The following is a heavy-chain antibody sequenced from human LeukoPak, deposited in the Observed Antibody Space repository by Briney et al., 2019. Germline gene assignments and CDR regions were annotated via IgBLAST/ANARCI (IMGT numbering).Heavy chain of an antibody. V-gene: IGHV5-51*01. CDR3: ATHYSSSWHYFDY. CDR1: GYSFTSYW. D-gene: IGHD6-13*01. CDR2: IYPGDSDT. Sequence: GESLKISCKGSGYSFTSYWIGWVRQMPGKGLEWMGIIYPGDSDTRYSPSFQGQVTISADKSISTAYLQWSSLKASDTAMYYCATHYSSSWHYFDYWGQGTLVTVSS. J-gene: IGHJ4*02.